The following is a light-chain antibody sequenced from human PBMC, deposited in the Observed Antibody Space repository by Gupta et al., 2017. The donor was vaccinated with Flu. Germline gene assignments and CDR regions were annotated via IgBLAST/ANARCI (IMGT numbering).Light chain of an antibody. CDR3: QQYYSTPWT. Sequence: SLGERATINCKSSQNVLDISNNKNYLAWYQQKPGQPPKLLIYWASTRESGVPDRFSDSGSGTDFTLTISSLQAEDVAVYYCQQYYSTPWTFGQGTSVEIK. V-gene: IGKV4-1*01. CDR2: WAS. CDR1: QNVLDISNNKNY. J-gene: IGKJ1*01.